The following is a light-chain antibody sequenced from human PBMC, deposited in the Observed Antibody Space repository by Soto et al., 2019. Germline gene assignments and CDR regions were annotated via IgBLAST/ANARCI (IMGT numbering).Light chain of an antibody. CDR2: RAF. Sequence: EIVMTQSPATLSLSPGERATLSCRASLSVSSDLAWYRQKPGQAPRLLIYRAFTRATGIPARFSGSGFGTDFTLTISSLQSEDFAVYYCQQYGSSLTFGGGTKVEIK. J-gene: IGKJ4*01. CDR1: LSVSSD. CDR3: QQYGSSLT. V-gene: IGKV3-15*01.